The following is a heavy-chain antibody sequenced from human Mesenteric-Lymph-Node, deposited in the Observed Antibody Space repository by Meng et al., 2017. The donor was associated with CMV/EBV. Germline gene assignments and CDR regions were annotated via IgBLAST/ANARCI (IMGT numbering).Heavy chain of an antibody. CDR1: TLTSYG. V-gene: IGHV1-18*01. CDR2: ISAYNGNT. CDR3: ARGPKFIVVVPAAMTFDY. J-gene: IGHJ4*02. D-gene: IGHD2-2*01. Sequence: TLTSYGISWVRQAPGQGLEWMRWISAYNGNTNYAQKLQGRITMTTDTSTSTAYMELRSLRSDDTAVYYCARGPKFIVVVPAAMTFDYWGQGTLVTVSS.